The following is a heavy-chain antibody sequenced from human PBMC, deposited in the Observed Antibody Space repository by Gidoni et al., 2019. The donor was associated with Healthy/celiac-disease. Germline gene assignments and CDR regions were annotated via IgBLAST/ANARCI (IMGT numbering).Heavy chain of an antibody. V-gene: IGHV3-23*01. D-gene: IGHD3-9*01. J-gene: IGHJ4*02. CDR3: AKADYDILTGYLPPPPGY. Sequence: RFTISRDNSKNTVYLQMNSLRAEDTAVYYCAKADYDILTGYLPPPPGYWGQGTLVTVSS.